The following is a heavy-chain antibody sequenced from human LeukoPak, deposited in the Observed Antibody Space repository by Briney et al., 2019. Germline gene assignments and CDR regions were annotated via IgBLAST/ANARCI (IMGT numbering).Heavy chain of an antibody. J-gene: IGHJ4*02. V-gene: IGHV3-33*08. CDR3: ARDSCGGDCHTDY. D-gene: IGHD2-21*02. CDR1: GFTFSSYA. CDR2: IWYDGSNK. Sequence: GGSLRLSCAASGFTFSSYAMHWVRQAPGKGLEWVAVIWYDGSNKYYADSVKGRFTISRDNSKNTLYLQMNSLRAEDTAVYYCARDSCGGDCHTDYWGQGTLVAVSS.